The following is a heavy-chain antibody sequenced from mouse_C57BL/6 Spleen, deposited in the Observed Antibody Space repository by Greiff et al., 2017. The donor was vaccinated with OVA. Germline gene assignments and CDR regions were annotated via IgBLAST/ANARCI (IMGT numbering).Heavy chain of an antibody. CDR1: GFSLTSYG. J-gene: IGHJ1*03. CDR2: IWSDGST. Sequence: QVQLQQSGPGLVAPSQSLSITCTVSGFSLTSYGVHWVRQPPGTGLEWLVVIWSDGSTTYTSALKSRLSISKDNSKSQVFLKMNSLQTDDTAMYYCARHGLLRWYFDVWGTGTTVTVSS. V-gene: IGHV2-6-1*01. D-gene: IGHD1-1*01. CDR3: ARHGLLRWYFDV.